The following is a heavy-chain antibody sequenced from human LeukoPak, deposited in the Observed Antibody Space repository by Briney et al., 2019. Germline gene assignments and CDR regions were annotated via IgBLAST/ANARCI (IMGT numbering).Heavy chain of an antibody. V-gene: IGHV3-48*01. CDR1: GFTFSSYS. Sequence: GGSLRLSCPASGFTFSSYSMNWVRQAPGKGLEWVSYISSSSSTIYYADSVKGRFTISRDNAKNSLYLQMNSLRAEDTAVYYCEGGRDNVYDYWGQGTLVTVSS. CDR3: EGGRDNVYDY. D-gene: IGHD2-21*02. J-gene: IGHJ4*02. CDR2: ISSSSSTI.